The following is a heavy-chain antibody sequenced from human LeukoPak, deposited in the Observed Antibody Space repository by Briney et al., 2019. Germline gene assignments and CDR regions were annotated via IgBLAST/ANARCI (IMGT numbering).Heavy chain of an antibody. CDR2: IWYDGSNK. V-gene: IGHV3-33*08. J-gene: IGHJ4*02. D-gene: IGHD3-10*01. Sequence: GGSLRLSCAASGFSFSIYAMSWVRQAPGKGLEWVAVIWYDGSNKYYADSVKGRFTISRDNSKNTLYLQMNSLRAEDTAVYYCARDARGSDYWGQGTLVTVSS. CDR1: GFSFSIYA. CDR3: ARDARGSDY.